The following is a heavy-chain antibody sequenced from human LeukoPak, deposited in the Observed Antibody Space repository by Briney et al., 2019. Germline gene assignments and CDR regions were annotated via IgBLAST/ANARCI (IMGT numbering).Heavy chain of an antibody. CDR1: GGSVSSGSYY. Sequence: PSETLSLTCTVSGGSVSSGSYYWSWIRQPPRKGLEWIGYIYYSGSAKYNPSLKSRVTISVDTSKNQFSLKLTSVTAADTAVYYCARGFGDWGLSWFDPWGQGTLVTVSS. J-gene: IGHJ5*02. V-gene: IGHV4-61*01. CDR2: IYYSGSA. D-gene: IGHD3-10*01. CDR3: ARGFGDWGLSWFDP.